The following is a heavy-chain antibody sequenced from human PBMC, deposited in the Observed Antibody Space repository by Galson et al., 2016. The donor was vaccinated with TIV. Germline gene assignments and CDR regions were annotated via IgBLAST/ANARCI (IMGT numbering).Heavy chain of an antibody. CDR1: GFSLSIYS. V-gene: IGHV3-48*01. D-gene: IGHD6-13*01. J-gene: IGHJ6*02. CDR3: ARSLAAGHYYGMDV. Sequence: SLRLSCAASGFSLSIYSMNWVRQAPGKGLEWVTYISSSSLSIYYADSVKGRFTISRDNANNALYLQMNSLRAEDTAVYYCARSLAAGHYYGMDVWGQGTTVTVSS. CDR2: ISSSSLSI.